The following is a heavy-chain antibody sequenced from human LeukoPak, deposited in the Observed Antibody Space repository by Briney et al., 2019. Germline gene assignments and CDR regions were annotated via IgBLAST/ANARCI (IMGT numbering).Heavy chain of an antibody. CDR3: ARELFDP. CDR2: IYYSGST. Sequence: KPSETLSLTCTVSGGSISSSSYYWGWIRQPPGKGLEWIGSIYYSGSTYYNPSLKSRVTISVDTSKNQFSLKVNSVTAADTAVYYCARELFDPWGRGTLVTVSS. J-gene: IGHJ2*01. V-gene: IGHV4-39*07. CDR1: GGSISSSSYY.